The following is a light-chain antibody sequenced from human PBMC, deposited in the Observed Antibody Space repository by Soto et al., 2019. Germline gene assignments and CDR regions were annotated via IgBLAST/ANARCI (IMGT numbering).Light chain of an antibody. Sequence: AIRMTQSPSSFSASTGDRVTITCRASQGISSYLAWYQQKPGKAPKLLIYAASTLQSGVPSRFSGSGSGTDFTLTISCLQSEDFATYYCQQYYTRATFGQGTRLEIK. V-gene: IGKV1-8*01. CDR1: QGISSY. J-gene: IGKJ5*01. CDR2: AAS. CDR3: QQYYTRAT.